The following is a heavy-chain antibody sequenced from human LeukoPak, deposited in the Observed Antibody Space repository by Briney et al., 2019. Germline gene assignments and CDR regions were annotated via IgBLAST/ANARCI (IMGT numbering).Heavy chain of an antibody. D-gene: IGHD6-13*01. J-gene: IGHJ4*02. CDR3: ARGSYTSTWF. Sequence: SETLSLTCSVSDVSISSSYWSWIRQPPGKGLEWIGYINYSGSTHYNPSLKSRLTISVDKAKNQFSLQLNSVTPEDTAVYYCARGSYTSTWFWGQGTLVTVSS. V-gene: IGHV4-59*12. CDR2: INYSGST. CDR1: DVSISSSY.